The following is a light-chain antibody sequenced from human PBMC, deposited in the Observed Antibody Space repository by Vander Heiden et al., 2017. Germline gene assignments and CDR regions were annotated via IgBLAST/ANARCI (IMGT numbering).Light chain of an antibody. J-gene: IGLJ3*02. CDR3: SAYTSSHTLV. CDR1: SSDVGGYNY. CDR2: DVS. Sequence: QSALPQPPSVSGSPRQPISISCTGTSSDVGGYNYVSWYQQRPGKAPELMIYDVSTRPSGVSNRFSGSKSGNTASLTISGLQAEDEADYYCSAYTSSHTLVFGGGTKLTVL. V-gene: IGLV2-14*03.